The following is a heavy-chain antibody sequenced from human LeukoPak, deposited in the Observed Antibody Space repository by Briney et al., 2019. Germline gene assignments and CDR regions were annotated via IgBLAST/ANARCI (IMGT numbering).Heavy chain of an antibody. Sequence: GGSLRLSCAASGFTFSSYNMNWVRQAPGKGLEWVSSISTTSDYIYYADSLKGRFTISRDNAKNSLYLQMNSLRAEDTAVYYCARPRGCSSNRCNNFDYWGQGALVTVSS. J-gene: IGHJ4*02. CDR1: GFTFSSYN. D-gene: IGHD2-2*01. V-gene: IGHV3-21*01. CDR2: ISTTSDYI. CDR3: ARPRGCSSNRCNNFDY.